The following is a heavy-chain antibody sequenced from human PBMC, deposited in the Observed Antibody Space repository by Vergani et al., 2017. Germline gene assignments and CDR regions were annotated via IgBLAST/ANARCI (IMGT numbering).Heavy chain of an antibody. Sequence: VQLVESGGGLVKPGGSLRLSCAASGFTFSSYGMHWVRQAPGKGLEWVAVISYDGSNKYYADSVKGRFTISRDNSKNTLYLQMNSLRAEDTAMYYCARDDGDYGYWGQGTLVTVSS. CDR3: ARDDGDYGY. V-gene: IGHV3-30*03. CDR2: ISYDGSNK. D-gene: IGHD4-17*01. J-gene: IGHJ4*02. CDR1: GFTFSSYG.